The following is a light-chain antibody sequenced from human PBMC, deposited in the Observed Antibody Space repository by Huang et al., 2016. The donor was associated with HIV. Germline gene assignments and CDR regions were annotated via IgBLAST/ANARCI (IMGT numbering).Light chain of an antibody. CDR1: QSVSSSY. V-gene: IGKV3-20*01. CDR3: QQSGSSPLT. J-gene: IGKJ4*01. Sequence: EIVLTQSPGTLSLSPGERATLSCRASQSVSSSYLTWYQQKPGQAPRLLIYGASSRATGSPDRFSGSGSGTDFTLTISRLEPEDFAVYYCQQSGSSPLTFGGGTKVEIK. CDR2: GAS.